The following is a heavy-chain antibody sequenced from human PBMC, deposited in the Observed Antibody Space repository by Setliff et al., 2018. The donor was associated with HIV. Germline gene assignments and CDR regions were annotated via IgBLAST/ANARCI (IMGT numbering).Heavy chain of an antibody. V-gene: IGHV4-39*01. J-gene: IGHJ4*02. CDR2: IYYSGST. D-gene: IGHD6-13*01. Sequence: TLSLTCTVSGGSISSSSYYWGWIRQPPGKGLEWIGSIYYSGSTYYNPSLKSRVTISVDTSKNQFSLKVSSVTAADTAVYYCARVARGGHSSRWYYFDYWGQGTLVTVSS. CDR1: GGSISSSSYY. CDR3: ARVARGGHSSRWYYFDY.